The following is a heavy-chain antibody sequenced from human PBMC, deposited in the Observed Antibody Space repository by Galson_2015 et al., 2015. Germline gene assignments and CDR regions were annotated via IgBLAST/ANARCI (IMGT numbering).Heavy chain of an antibody. V-gene: IGHV1-46*01. CDR3: ARETSATGYGGH. Sequence: SVKVSCKASGYTFSNYHIHWVRQAPGQGLEWMGIVTPGNGAKSYAEKFQGRVIMTGDMSTTTAFLELSSLRSDDTALYYCARETSATGYGGHWCQGTLVTVTS. CDR1: GYTFSNYH. J-gene: IGHJ4*02. CDR2: VTPGNGAK. D-gene: IGHD4-23*01.